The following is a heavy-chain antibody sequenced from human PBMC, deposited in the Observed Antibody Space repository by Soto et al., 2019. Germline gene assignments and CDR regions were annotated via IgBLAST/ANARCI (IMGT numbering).Heavy chain of an antibody. V-gene: IGHV3-74*01. Sequence: PGGSLRLSCAASGFTFSSRWMHWVRQAPGKGLVWVSRIESDGSSTNYADSVKGRFTVSRDNAKNTLYLQMNSLRVEDTAVYYCARDRADPIGDYHPLFDSWGLGTLVTVSS. D-gene: IGHD2-21*01. CDR1: GFTFSSRW. CDR2: IESDGSST. CDR3: ARDRADPIGDYHPLFDS. J-gene: IGHJ4*02.